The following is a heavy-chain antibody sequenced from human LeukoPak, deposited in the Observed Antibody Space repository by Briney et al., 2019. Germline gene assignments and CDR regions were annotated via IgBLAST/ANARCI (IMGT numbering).Heavy chain of an antibody. CDR2: ISAYNGNT. D-gene: IGHD2-2*01. CDR1: GYTFTSYG. Sequence: PSASVKVSCKASGYTFTSYGISWVRQAPGQGLEWMGWISAYNGNTNYAQKLRGRVAMTTDTSTSTAYMELRSLRSDDTAVYYCARVQYQLLSSSDGAFDIWGQGTMVTVSS. V-gene: IGHV1-18*04. CDR3: ARVQYQLLSSSDGAFDI. J-gene: IGHJ3*02.